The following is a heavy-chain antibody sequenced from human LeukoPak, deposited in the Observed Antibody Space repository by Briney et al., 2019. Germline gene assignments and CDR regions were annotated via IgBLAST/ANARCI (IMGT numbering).Heavy chain of an antibody. CDR3: ARAYYDFWSGYCPMGAFDI. CDR1: GYTFTGYY. D-gene: IGHD3-3*01. CDR2: INPNSGGT. V-gene: IGHV1-2*02. Sequence: ASVKVSCKASGYTFTGYYMHWVRQAPGQGLEWMGWINPNSGGTNYAQKFQGRVTMTRDTSISTAYMELSRLRSDDTAVYYCARAYYDFWSGYCPMGAFDIWGQGTMVTVSS. J-gene: IGHJ3*02.